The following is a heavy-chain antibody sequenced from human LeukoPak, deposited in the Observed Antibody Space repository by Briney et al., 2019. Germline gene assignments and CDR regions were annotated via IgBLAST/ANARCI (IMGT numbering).Heavy chain of an antibody. CDR2: IYSGGST. CDR1: GFTVSSNY. J-gene: IGHJ4*02. D-gene: IGHD4-17*01. V-gene: IGHV3-66*01. CDR3: ARGTFDYGDIIDF. Sequence: GGSLRLSCAASGFTVSSNYMSWVRQAPGKGLEWVSVIYSGGSTYYADSVKGRFTISRDNSKNTLCLQMGSLRAEDMAVYYCARGTFDYGDIIDFWGQGTLVTVSS.